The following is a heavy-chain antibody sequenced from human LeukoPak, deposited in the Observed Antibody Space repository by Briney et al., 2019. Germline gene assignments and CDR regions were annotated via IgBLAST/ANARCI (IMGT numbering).Heavy chain of an antibody. CDR3: AKATSVVTLFDY. Sequence: GGSLRLSCAASGFTFSSYAMSWVRQAPGKGLERVSALSRSGDTTYYADSVKGRFTISRDNSKNTLYLQMNSLRVDDTAVYYCAKATSVVTLFDYWGQGTLVTVSS. CDR2: LSRSGDTT. CDR1: GFTFSSYA. J-gene: IGHJ4*02. V-gene: IGHV3-23*01. D-gene: IGHD4-23*01.